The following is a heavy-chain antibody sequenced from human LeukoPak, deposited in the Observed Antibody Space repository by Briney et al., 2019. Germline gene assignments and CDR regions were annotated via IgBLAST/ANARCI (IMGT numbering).Heavy chain of an antibody. Sequence: SETLSLTCAVYGGSFSGYYWSWIRQPPGKGLEWIGEINHSGSTNYNPSLKSRVTISVDTSKNQFSLKLSSVTAADTAVYYCARAGLRYFDRLLDDGIDYWGQGTLVTVSS. CDR1: GGSFSGYY. CDR2: INHSGST. D-gene: IGHD3-9*01. V-gene: IGHV4-34*01. CDR3: ARAGLRYFDRLLDDGIDY. J-gene: IGHJ4*02.